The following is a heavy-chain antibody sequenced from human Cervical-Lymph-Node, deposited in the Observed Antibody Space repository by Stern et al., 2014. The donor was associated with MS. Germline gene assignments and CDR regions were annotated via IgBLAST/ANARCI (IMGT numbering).Heavy chain of an antibody. CDR2: IHYSGTT. Sequence: QVQLVESGPGLVKPSQTLSLTCAVSGASISSGEYYWSWIRQYPGKGLEWVGYIHYSGTTYYNPSLKSRVTISVDTSKNQFSLKVSSVTAADTAVYYCSRDADAYSLVFGYWGRGTLVTVSS. D-gene: IGHD5-24*01. CDR3: SRDADAYSLVFGY. V-gene: IGHV4-30-4*01. CDR1: GASISSGEYY. J-gene: IGHJ4*02.